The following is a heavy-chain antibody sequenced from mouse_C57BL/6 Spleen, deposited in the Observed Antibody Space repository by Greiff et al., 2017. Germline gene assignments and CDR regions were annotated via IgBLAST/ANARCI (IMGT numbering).Heavy chain of an antibody. J-gene: IGHJ2*01. Sequence: EVQLVESGPVLVKPGASVKLSCKASGYTFTDYYMNWVKQSHGKSLEWIGVINPYNGGTSYNQKFKGKATLTVDKSSSTAYMELNSLTSEDTAVYYCAPYDYDGGFCDWGQVATLSVAS. V-gene: IGHV1-19*01. CDR2: INPYNGGT. CDR3: APYDYDGGFCD. D-gene: IGHD2-4*01. CDR1: GYTFTDYY.